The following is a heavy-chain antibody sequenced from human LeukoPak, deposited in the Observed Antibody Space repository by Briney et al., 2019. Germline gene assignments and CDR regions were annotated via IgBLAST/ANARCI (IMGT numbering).Heavy chain of an antibody. CDR2: IYAGGST. D-gene: IGHD1-14*01. CDR1: GFTVSSNY. J-gene: IGHJ4*02. V-gene: IGHV3-66*01. Sequence: GGSLRLSCAASGFTVSSNYMSWVRQAPGKGLEWVSVIYAGGSTYDADSVKGRFTISRDNSKNTLYLQMNSLRVEDTAVYYCARALEPGPYFDYWGQGTLVTVSS. CDR3: ARALEPGPYFDY.